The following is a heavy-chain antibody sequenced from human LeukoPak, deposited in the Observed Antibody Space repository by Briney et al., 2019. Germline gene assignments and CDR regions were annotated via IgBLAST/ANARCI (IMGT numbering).Heavy chain of an antibody. V-gene: IGHV4-34*01. CDR3: ASLSNYGDYEDY. D-gene: IGHD4-17*01. CDR1: GGSFSGYY. J-gene: IGHJ4*02. CDR2: INHSGST. Sequence: SEALSLTCAVYGGSFSGYYWSWIRQPPGTGLEWIGEINHSGSTNYNPSLESRVTISVDTSKNQFSLKLSSVTAADTAVYYCASLSNYGDYEDYWGQGTLVIVSS.